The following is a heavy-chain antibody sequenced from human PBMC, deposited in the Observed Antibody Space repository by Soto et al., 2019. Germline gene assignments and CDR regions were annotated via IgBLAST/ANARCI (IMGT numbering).Heavy chain of an antibody. D-gene: IGHD6-19*01. V-gene: IGHV4-59*01. CDR2: IYYSGST. CDR1: GGSISSYY. CDR3: ARGSGRNWFDP. Sequence: QVQLQESGPGLVKPSETLSLTCTVSGGSISSYYWSWIRQPPGKGLEWIGYIYYSGSTNYNPSLKGRITLSVDTSKNQYSLKLSSVTAADTAVYYCARGSGRNWFDPWGQGTLVTVSS. J-gene: IGHJ5*02.